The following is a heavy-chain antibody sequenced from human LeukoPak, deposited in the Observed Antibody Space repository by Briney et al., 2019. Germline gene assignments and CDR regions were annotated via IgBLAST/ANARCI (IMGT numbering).Heavy chain of an antibody. J-gene: IGHJ4*02. CDR2: IIPIFGTA. Sequence: SVKVSCKASGGTFSSYAISWVRQAPGQGLEWMGGIIPIFGTANYAQKFQGRVTITADESTSTAYMELSSLRSEDTAVYYCARDDFWSGYPDYWGQGTLVTVSS. CDR3: ARDDFWSGYPDY. D-gene: IGHD3-3*01. CDR1: GGTFSSYA. V-gene: IGHV1-69*13.